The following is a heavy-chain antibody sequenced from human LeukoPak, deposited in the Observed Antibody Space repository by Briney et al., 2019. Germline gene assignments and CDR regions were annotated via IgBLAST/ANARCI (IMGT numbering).Heavy chain of an antibody. CDR3: ARPRRTAMVTSFDY. CDR1: GGSISSSSYY. J-gene: IGHJ4*02. Sequence: PSETLSLTCTVFGGSISSSSYYWGWIRQPPGKGLEWIGSIYYSGSTYYNPSLKSRVTISVDTSKNQFSLKLSSVTAADTAVYYCARPRRTAMVTSFDYWGQGTLVTVSS. D-gene: IGHD5-18*01. V-gene: IGHV4-39*01. CDR2: IYYSGST.